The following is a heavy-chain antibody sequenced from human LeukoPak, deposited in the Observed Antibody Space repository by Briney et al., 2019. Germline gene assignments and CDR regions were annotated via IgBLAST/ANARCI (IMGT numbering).Heavy chain of an antibody. D-gene: IGHD2-2*01. CDR2: IYYSGST. CDR1: GGSISSGDYY. J-gene: IGHJ5*02. Sequence: PSETLSLTCTVSGGSISSGDYYWSWIRQPPGKGLEWIGYIYYSGSTYYNPSLKSRVTISVDTSKNQFSLKLSSVTAADTAVYYYARGRYCSSTGCYRNWFDPWGQGTLVTVCS. CDR3: ARGRYCSSTGCYRNWFDP. V-gene: IGHV4-30-4*08.